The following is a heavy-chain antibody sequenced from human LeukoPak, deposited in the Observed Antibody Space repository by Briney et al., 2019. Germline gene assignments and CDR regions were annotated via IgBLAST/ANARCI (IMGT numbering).Heavy chain of an antibody. CDR3: ARDRGWGMDV. Sequence: GGSLRLSCAASGFTFSSYGMHWVRQAPGKGLEWVSYISSSGSTIYYADSVKGRFTISRDNAKNSLYLQMNSLRAEDTAVYYCARDRGWGMDVWGKGTTVTISS. CDR2: ISSSGSTI. J-gene: IGHJ6*03. CDR1: GFTFSSYG. V-gene: IGHV3-48*04. D-gene: IGHD5-12*01.